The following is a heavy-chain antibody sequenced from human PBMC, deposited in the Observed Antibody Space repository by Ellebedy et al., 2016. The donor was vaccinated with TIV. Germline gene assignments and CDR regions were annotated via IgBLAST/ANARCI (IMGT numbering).Heavy chain of an antibody. CDR3: TGGGGL. V-gene: IGHV1-2*02. CDR2: INPSIGGT. Sequence: AASVKVSCKASGYNFTGYYIHWVRQAPGQGLEWMGWINPSIGGTRFAPKFQDRVSITSDTSTSTAYMELTRLTSDATDVFYCTGGGGLWGQGTTVTVSS. CDR1: GYNFTGYY. D-gene: IGHD3-10*01. J-gene: IGHJ6*02.